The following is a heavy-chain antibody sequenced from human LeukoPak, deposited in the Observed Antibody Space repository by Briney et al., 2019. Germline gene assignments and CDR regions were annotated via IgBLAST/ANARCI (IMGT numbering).Heavy chain of an antibody. CDR2: ISHIGRT. Sequence: SETLSLTCAVSGDSFSSHYWTWIRQSPGTGLEWIGYISHIGRTNYTPSLKSRVTISIETSTHQFSLKLRSVTAADTAVYYCERDLVTVTKGFDIWGQGTMVSVSS. V-gene: IGHV4-59*11. D-gene: IGHD4-17*01. CDR3: ERDLVTVTKGFDI. CDR1: GDSFSSHY. J-gene: IGHJ3*02.